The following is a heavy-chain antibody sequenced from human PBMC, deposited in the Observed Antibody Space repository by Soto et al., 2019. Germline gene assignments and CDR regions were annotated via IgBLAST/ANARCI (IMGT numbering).Heavy chain of an antibody. J-gene: IGHJ4*02. D-gene: IGHD6-19*01. CDR3: AQTTGWPGFDY. CDR1: DASIRNFY. Sequence: QVHLQESAPGLMKPSETMSLPCTASDASIRNFYWNWVRQFPGKGLEWIGHIYNGERTNYNPSHKSRVTISVDTSKNQFSPKLSSVTVADTAVYYCAQTTGWPGFDYWGQGTLVAVSS. V-gene: IGHV4-59*01. CDR2: IYNGERT.